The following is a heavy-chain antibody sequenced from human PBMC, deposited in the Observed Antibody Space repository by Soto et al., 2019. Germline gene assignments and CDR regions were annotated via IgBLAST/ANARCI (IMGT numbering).Heavy chain of an antibody. CDR2: ISWNSGSI. CDR1: GFTFDDYA. Sequence: EVQLVESGGGLVQPGRSLRLSCAASGFTFDDYAMHWVRQAPGKGLEWVSGISWNSGSIGYADSVKGRFTISRDNTKNSLYLQMNILRAEDTALYYCAKSAALTPYCSGGSCYSDCYYGMDVWGQGTTVTFSS. J-gene: IGHJ6*02. D-gene: IGHD2-15*01. V-gene: IGHV3-9*01. CDR3: AKSAALTPYCSGGSCYSDCYYGMDV.